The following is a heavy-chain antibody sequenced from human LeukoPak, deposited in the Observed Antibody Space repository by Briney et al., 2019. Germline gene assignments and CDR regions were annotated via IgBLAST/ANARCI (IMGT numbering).Heavy chain of an antibody. CDR3: AKDAQRGFDYSNSLQN. Sequence: GGSLRLSCAASGFTFSHYGMHWVRQTPGAGPEWVAVIWSDGSDKYYAKSVKGRFTISRDNSKNSLFLQMNSLRAEDTAVYYCAKDAQRGFDYSNSLQNWGQGILVTVYS. V-gene: IGHV3-33*06. CDR2: IWSDGSDK. D-gene: IGHD4-11*01. CDR1: GFTFSHYG. J-gene: IGHJ1*01.